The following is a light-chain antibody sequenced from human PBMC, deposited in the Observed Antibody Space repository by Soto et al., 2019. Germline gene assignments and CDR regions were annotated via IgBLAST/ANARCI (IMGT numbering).Light chain of an antibody. J-gene: IGLJ1*01. CDR3: SSYAGSNNNYV. CDR2: EVS. CDR1: SSDVGGYNY. V-gene: IGLV2-8*01. Sequence: QSALTQPPSASGSPGQSVTISCTGTSSDVGGYNYVSWYQQHPGKAPKLMIYEVSKRPSGVPDRFSGSKSGNTASLTVSGLQAEDEAEYYSSSYAGSNNNYVFGTGTKLTVL.